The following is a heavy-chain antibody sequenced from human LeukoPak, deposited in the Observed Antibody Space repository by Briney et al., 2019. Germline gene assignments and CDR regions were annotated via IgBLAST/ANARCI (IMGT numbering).Heavy chain of an antibody. J-gene: IGHJ6*03. Sequence: ASVKVSCRASGYTFTGYYMHWVRQAPGQGLEWMGIINPSGGSTSYAQKFQGRVTMTRDMSTSTVYMELSSLRSEDTAVYYCARDSYVELLAADYYYYMDVWGKGTTVTVSS. CDR1: GYTFTGYY. CDR2: INPSGGST. V-gene: IGHV1-46*01. CDR3: ARDSYVELLAADYYYYMDV. D-gene: IGHD1-26*01.